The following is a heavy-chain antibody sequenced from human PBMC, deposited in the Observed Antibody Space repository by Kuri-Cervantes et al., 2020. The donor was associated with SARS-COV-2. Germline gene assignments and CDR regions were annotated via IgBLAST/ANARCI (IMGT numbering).Heavy chain of an antibody. CDR3: ARGGVVTADWYFDL. J-gene: IGHJ2*01. V-gene: IGHV3-74*01. Sequence: GESLKISCAASGFTFSSYAMHWVRQAPGKGLVWVSRTNSDGISTSYADSVKGRFTISRDNAKNTLYLQLNSLGAEDTAVYYCARGGVVTADWYFDLWGRGTLVTVSS. CDR2: TNSDGIST. D-gene: IGHD2-21*02. CDR1: GFTFSSYA.